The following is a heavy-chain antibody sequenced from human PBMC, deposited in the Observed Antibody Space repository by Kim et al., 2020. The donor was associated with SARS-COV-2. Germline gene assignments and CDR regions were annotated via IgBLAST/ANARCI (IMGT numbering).Heavy chain of an antibody. CDR2: MNPNSGDT. CDR3: ARGYYMED. V-gene: IGHV1-8*02. Sequence: ASVKVSCKASGYTFASYDINWVRQATGQGLEWMGWMNPNSGDTGLVQKFQGRVTMTRDTSISTAYMELSSLRSDDTAVYFCARGYYMEDWVTGTTVTVSS. CDR1: GYTFASYD. J-gene: IGHJ6*03.